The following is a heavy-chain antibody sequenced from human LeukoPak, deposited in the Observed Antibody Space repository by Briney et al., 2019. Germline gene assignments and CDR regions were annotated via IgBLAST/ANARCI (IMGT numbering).Heavy chain of an antibody. J-gene: IGHJ6*03. CDR3: ARGNEVYYTDV. V-gene: IGHV4-39*01. D-gene: IGHD2-8*01. CDR1: GGSISSSSYY. Sequence: PSETLSLTCTVSGGSISSSSYYWGWIRQPPGKGLEWIGSIYYSGSTYYNPSLKSRVTISVDTSKNQFSLKLSSVTAADTAVYYCARGNEVYYTDVWGKGTTVTVSS. CDR2: IYYSGST.